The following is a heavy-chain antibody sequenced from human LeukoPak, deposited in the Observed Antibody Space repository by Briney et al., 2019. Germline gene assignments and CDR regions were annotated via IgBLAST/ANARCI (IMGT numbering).Heavy chain of an antibody. D-gene: IGHD5-24*01. V-gene: IGHV4-59*01. CDR3: ARGYGRDGYRTLDY. CDR1: GGSISTFY. Sequence: SETLSLTRTLSGGSISTFYWSWIRQPPGKGLEWIGNIYHSGSTNYNPSLKSRVTISVDTSKNQFSLKLSSVTAADTAVYYCARGYGRDGYRTLDYWGQGTLVTVSS. CDR2: IYHSGST. J-gene: IGHJ4*02.